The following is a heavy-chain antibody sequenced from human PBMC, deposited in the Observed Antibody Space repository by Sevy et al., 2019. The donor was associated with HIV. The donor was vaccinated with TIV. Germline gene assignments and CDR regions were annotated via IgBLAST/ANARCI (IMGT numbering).Heavy chain of an antibody. CDR3: ARSTTVATNEATSGCDS. CDR2: INAGDGNT. Sequence: ASVKVSCKASGYTFIRYAIHWVRQAPGQSLEWIGWINAGDGNTKFSQKFQGRLTITSDTSATTSHMELSSLRSEDTAVYYCARSTTVATNEATSGCDSWGQGTLVTVSS. D-gene: IGHD5-12*01. CDR1: GYTFIRYA. V-gene: IGHV1-3*01. J-gene: IGHJ4*02.